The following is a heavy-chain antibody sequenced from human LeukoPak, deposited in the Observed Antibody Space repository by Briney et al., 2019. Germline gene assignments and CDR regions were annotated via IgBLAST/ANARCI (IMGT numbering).Heavy chain of an antibody. CDR3: AKNRGAGSHYYYHMNV. CDR1: GFTVSSYA. CDR2: ISGSGGGT. D-gene: IGHD1-26*01. J-gene: IGHJ6*03. Sequence: GGSLRLSCAASGFTVSSYAMYWVRQAAGKGLEWVSLISGSGGGTYYADSVKGRFTISRDNSKNTLYLQLNSLRVEDTAVYYCAKNRGAGSHYYYHMNVWGKGTTVTVSS. V-gene: IGHV3-23*01.